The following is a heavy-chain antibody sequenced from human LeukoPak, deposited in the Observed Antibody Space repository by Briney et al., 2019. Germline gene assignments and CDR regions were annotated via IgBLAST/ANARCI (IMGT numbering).Heavy chain of an antibody. CDR2: INPESGGT. V-gene: IGHV1-2*02. Sequence: ASEKVSCKASGYTFTGYYMHWVRQAPGQGLDWMGWINPESGGTNFAQKFQGRVTMTGDTSISTAYLDLSRLRSDDTAVYYCAKGGAGAFEYWGQGTLVTVSS. CDR1: GYTFTGYY. CDR3: AKGGAGAFEY. D-gene: IGHD6-19*01. J-gene: IGHJ4*02.